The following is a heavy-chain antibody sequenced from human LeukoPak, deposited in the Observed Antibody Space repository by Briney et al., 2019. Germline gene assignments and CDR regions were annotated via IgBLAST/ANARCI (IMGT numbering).Heavy chain of an antibody. Sequence: ASVKVSCKVSGYTLTELSMHWVRQAPGKELEWMGGFDPEDGETIYAQKFQGRVTMTEDTSTDTAYMELSSLRSEDTAVYYCATFPYYYDSSGTGVNWFDPWGQGTLVTVSS. CDR2: FDPEDGET. CDR1: GYTLTELS. V-gene: IGHV1-24*01. J-gene: IGHJ5*02. D-gene: IGHD3-22*01. CDR3: ATFPYYYDSSGTGVNWFDP.